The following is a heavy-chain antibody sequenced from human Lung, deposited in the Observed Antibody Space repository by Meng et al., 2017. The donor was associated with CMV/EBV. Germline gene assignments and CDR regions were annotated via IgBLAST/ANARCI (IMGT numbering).Heavy chain of an antibody. Sequence: GGSXRLXCAASGFTFSSSSMNWVRQAPGKGLEWVSSISSSSSYIYYADSVKGRFTISRDNAKNSLYLQMNSLRAEDTAVYYCARDLGNSYGYDYYYYYGMDVXGQGXTVTVSS. CDR2: ISSSSSYI. D-gene: IGHD5-18*01. CDR1: GFTFSSSS. V-gene: IGHV3-21*01. J-gene: IGHJ6*02. CDR3: ARDLGNSYGYDYYYYYGMDV.